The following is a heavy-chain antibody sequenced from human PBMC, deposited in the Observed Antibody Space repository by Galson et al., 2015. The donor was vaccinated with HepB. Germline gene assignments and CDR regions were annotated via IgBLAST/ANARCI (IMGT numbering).Heavy chain of an antibody. D-gene: IGHD4-17*01. CDR2: INARGNT. CDR1: GASINNINYY. J-gene: IGHJ4*02. CDR3: SRSRGDFDY. Sequence: TLSLTCHVSGASINNINYYWTWIRQPGGKGLEWIGRINARGNTNSNPSLKSRVTMSVDTSKNQFSLRLSSATAADMAVYYCSRSRGDFDYWGQGILVTVSS. V-gene: IGHV4-61*02.